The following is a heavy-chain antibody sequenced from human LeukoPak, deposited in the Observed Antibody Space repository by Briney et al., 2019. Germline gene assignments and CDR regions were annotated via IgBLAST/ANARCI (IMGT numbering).Heavy chain of an antibody. CDR3: ARESHWDYEGKFDY. V-gene: IGHV4-59*01. CDR1: GDSIRSYY. D-gene: IGHD4-23*01. CDR2: IHYNGRT. Sequence: SETLSLTCTVSGDSIRSYYWTWVRQPPGKGLEWIGYIHYNGRTRYNPSLNSRVTMSVDTSKNQFSLKLNSVTAADTAVYYCARESHWDYEGKFDYWGQGTLVTVSS. J-gene: IGHJ4*02.